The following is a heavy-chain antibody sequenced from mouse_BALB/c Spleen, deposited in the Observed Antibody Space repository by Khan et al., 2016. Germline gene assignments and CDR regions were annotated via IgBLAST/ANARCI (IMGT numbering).Heavy chain of an antibody. Sequence: QIQLVQSGPELKKPGETVKISYKASGYTFTNFGMNWVKQAPGKGLKWMGWMNTYTGETTYADDFKGRFAFSLKTSARTAYLQINNLKNEDTATYVCARDYDYGGDWYFDVWGAGTTVTVSS. J-gene: IGHJ1*01. V-gene: IGHV9-3-1*01. D-gene: IGHD2-4*01. CDR2: MNTYTGET. CDR3: ARDYDYGGDWYFDV. CDR1: GYTFTNFG.